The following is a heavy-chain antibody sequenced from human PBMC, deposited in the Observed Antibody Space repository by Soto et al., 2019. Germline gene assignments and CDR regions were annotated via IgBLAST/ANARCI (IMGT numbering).Heavy chain of an antibody. CDR3: ARDRTKGYYYYYGMDV. J-gene: IGHJ6*02. D-gene: IGHD1-1*01. CDR2: ISSSSSYI. Sequence: EVQLVESGGGLVKPGGSLRLSCAASGFTFSSYSMNWVRQAPGKGLEWVSSISSSSSYIYYADSVKGRFTISRDNAKNTLYLQMNSLRAEDTAVYYCARDRTKGYYYYYGMDVWGQGTTVTVSS. V-gene: IGHV3-21*01. CDR1: GFTFSSYS.